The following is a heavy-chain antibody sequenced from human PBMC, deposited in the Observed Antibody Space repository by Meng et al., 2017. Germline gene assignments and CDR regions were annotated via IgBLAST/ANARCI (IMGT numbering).Heavy chain of an antibody. CDR3: AKLPLVAVAGMLLDY. D-gene: IGHD6-19*01. CDR1: GFTFSSYA. Sequence: GGSLRLSCAASGFTFSSYAMSWVRQAPGKGLEWVSAISGSGGSTYYADAVKGRFTISRDNSKTTLYLQMNSLRAEDTAVYYCAKLPLVAVAGMLLDYWGQGTRVTVSS. V-gene: IGHV3-23*01. J-gene: IGHJ4*02. CDR2: ISGSGGST.